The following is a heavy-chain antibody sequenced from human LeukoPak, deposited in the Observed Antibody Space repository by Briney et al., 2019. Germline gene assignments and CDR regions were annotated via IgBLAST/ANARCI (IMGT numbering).Heavy chain of an antibody. D-gene: IGHD3-22*01. V-gene: IGHV4-59*01. CDR2: IYYSGST. J-gene: IGHJ5*02. CDR3: ARAGTPITMIVVESNWFDP. CDR1: GGSMSSYY. Sequence: SETLSLTCTVSGGSMSSYYWTWIRQPPGKGLEWIGNIYYSGSTNYNPSLKSRVTMSVDTSKNQFSLKLGSVTAADTAVCYCARAGTPITMIVVESNWFDPWGQRTLVTVSS.